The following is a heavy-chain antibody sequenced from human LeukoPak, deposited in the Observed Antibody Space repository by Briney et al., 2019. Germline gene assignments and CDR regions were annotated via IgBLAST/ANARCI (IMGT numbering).Heavy chain of an antibody. CDR3: AKGLKGYSAYEQIDY. D-gene: IGHD5-12*01. V-gene: IGHV3-23*01. J-gene: IGHJ4*02. CDR1: GFTISNYA. CDR2: ISASGGTT. Sequence: PGGSLRLSCAASGFTISNYAMTWVRQAPGKGLEWVSHISASGGTTYYEDSVKGRFTISRDNSKSTLYLQMSSLRAEDTAIYYCAKGLKGYSAYEQIDYWGQGTLVTVSS.